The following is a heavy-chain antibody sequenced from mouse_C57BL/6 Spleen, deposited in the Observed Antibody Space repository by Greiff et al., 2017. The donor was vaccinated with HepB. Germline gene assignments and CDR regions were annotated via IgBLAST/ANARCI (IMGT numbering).Heavy chain of an antibody. CDR3: ARDEELVPFDY. CDR1: GFTFSSYA. CDR2: ISDGGSYT. Sequence: EVQVVESGGGLVKPGGSLKLSCAASGFTFSSYAMSWVRQTPEKRLEWVATISDGGSYTYYPDNVKGRFTISRDNAKNNLYLQMSHLKSEDTAMYYCARDEELVPFDYWGQGTTLTVSS. D-gene: IGHD4-1*01. V-gene: IGHV5-4*01. J-gene: IGHJ2*01.